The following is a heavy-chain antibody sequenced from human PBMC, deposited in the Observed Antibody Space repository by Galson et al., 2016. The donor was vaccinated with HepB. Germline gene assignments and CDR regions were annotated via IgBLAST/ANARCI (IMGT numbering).Heavy chain of an antibody. CDR1: GFTFSTYE. V-gene: IGHV3-48*03. CDR3: ARDPGFRNGMNV. J-gene: IGHJ6*02. CDR2: ISTSGRNI. Sequence: SLRLSCAASGFTFSTYEMTWVRQAPGKGLEWVSYISTSGRNIYYAESVRGRFTISRDNSKNSVFLQMNNLRAEDTAVYYCARDPGFRNGMNVWGQGTTVTVSS.